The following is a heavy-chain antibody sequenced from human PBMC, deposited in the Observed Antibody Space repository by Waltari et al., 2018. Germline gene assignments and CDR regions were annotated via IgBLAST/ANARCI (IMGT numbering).Heavy chain of an antibody. V-gene: IGHV2-5*01. Sequence: QITLQESGPTPVTHTQTPTLTCTSDGCSLSNSGVGVGWIRQPPGKALEWLALSYWNVVKRYSPSLKSSLTITKDTSNNQVFLTMTNMDPVYTATYYCAHIRAAAGGYYFDFWGQGTLVTVSS. J-gene: IGHJ4*02. CDR3: AHIRAAAGGYYFDF. CDR1: GCSLSNSGVG. CDR2: SYWNVVK. D-gene: IGHD6-13*01.